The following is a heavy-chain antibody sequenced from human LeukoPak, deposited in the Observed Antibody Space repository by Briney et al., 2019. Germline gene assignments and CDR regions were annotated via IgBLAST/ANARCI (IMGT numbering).Heavy chain of an antibody. J-gene: IGHJ5*02. CDR2: ITPYNGNT. CDR3: ARDPCESISCHGWRVWFDP. Sequence: ASVKVSCKASGYTFTSYGISWVRQAPGQGLEWMGWITPYNGNTNYAQKFQGRVTMTTDTSTNTAYMELRSLRSDDTAVYYCARDPCESISCHGWRVWFDPWGQGTLVTVSS. CDR1: GYTFTSYG. D-gene: IGHD2-2*01. V-gene: IGHV1-18*01.